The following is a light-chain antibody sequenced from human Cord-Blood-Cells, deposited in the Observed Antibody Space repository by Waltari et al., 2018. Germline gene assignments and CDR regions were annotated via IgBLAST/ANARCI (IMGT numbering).Light chain of an antibody. CDR3: QQYYSTPIT. V-gene: IGKV1-NL1*01. CDR2: AAS. J-gene: IGKJ5*01. Sequence: DIQMTQSPSSLSASVGDRVTITCRASQGISNSLAWYQQKPGKAPKLLLYAASRLESGVPSRFSGSGSVTDYTLTISSLQPEDFATYYCQQYYSTPITFGQGTRLEIK. CDR1: QGISNS.